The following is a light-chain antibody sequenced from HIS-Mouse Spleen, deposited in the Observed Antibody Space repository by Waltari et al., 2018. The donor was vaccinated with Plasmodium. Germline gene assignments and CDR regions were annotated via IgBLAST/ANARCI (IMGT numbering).Light chain of an antibody. Sequence: QSALTPPASVSGSPGQSITISCTGTSSDVGGYNYVSWYQQHPGKAPKLMIYDVSTRPAGVSNRFAGSKAGNTAALTICGLQAEDEADYYCSSYTSSSTVVFGGGTKLTVL. CDR1: SSDVGGYNY. V-gene: IGLV2-14*03. J-gene: IGLJ2*01. CDR2: DVS. CDR3: SSYTSSSTVV.